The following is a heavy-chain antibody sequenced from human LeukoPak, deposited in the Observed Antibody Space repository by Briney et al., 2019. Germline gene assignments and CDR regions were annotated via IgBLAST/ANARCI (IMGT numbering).Heavy chain of an antibody. V-gene: IGHV1-18*04. D-gene: IGHD3-22*01. CDR2: ISGFSGNT. CDR1: GYIFTGYY. CDR3: ARDPEHFDLYESSGQLDS. Sequence: ASVKVSCKASGYIFTGYYLHWVRQAPGQGLEWMGWISGFSGNTNYAQKFQDRVTLSTDTSTSTVYMDLRSLISDDTAVYYCARDPEHFDLYESSGQLDSWGQGTQVTVSS. J-gene: IGHJ4*02.